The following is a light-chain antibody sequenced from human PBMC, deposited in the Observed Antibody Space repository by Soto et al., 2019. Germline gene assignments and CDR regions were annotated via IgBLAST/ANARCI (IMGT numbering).Light chain of an antibody. V-gene: IGKV3-20*01. CDR2: DAS. Sequence: EIVLTQSPGTLSLSPGERATLSCRASQSVSSNYLAWYQQKPGQSPRLLIYDASSRATVIPDRFSGSGSGTDFTLTISRLEPEDFAVYYCQQYGSSPGITFGQGTRLEIK. CDR3: QQYGSSPGIT. CDR1: QSVSSNY. J-gene: IGKJ5*01.